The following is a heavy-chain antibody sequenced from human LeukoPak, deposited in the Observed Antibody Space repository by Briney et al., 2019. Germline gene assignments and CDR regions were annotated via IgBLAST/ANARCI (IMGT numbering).Heavy chain of an antibody. D-gene: IGHD5-24*01. V-gene: IGHV4-59*01. J-gene: IGHJ4*02. CDR3: ARDVRRRDGYNYAEV. Sequence: SETLSLTCTVSGGSISSYYWSWIRQPPGKGMEWIGYISYSGINNYNPSLKSRVTISVDTSKNHFSLKLTSVTAADTAVYYCARDVRRRDGYNYAEVWGQGTLVTVSS. CDR2: ISYSGIN. CDR1: GGSISSYY.